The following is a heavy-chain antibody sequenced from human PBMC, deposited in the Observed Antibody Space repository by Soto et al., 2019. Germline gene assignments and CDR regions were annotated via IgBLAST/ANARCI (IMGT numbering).Heavy chain of an antibody. CDR2: ISGYGDNT. J-gene: IGHJ4*02. V-gene: IGHV3-23*01. CDR3: AKKHDSSGYYNL. Sequence: GGSLRLPCAVSGFTFSRYAMSWVRQAPGKGLEWVSAISGYGDNTNYADYVKGRFTISRDNSKNTLFLQMNNLRVDDAATYYCAKKHDSSGYYNLWGQGTPVTSPQ. D-gene: IGHD3-22*01. CDR1: GFTFSRYA.